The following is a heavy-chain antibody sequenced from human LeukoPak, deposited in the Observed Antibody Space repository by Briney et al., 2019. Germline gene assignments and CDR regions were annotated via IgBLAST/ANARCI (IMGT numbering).Heavy chain of an antibody. Sequence: PGGSLRLSLAASGFAFSSFAMGWVRQSPGKGLEWLSTINGGGNTTFYADSVKGRFTISRDNSKNTLYLHMDSLRPDDTAIYYCTKELHVAVAVADYYYFYMNGWGRGTAVTVSS. CDR2: INGGGNTT. CDR3: TKELHVAVAVADYYYFYMNG. CDR1: GFAFSSFA. D-gene: IGHD6-19*01. V-gene: IGHV3-23*01. J-gene: IGHJ6*03.